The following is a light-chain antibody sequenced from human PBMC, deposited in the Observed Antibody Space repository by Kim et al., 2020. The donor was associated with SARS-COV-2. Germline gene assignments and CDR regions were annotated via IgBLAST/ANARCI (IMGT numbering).Light chain of an antibody. Sequence: QSALTQPPSTSGTPGQRVTISCSGSSSNIGSNYVYWYQQLPGTAPKLLIYRNNQRPSGVPDRFSGSKSGTSPSLAISGLRSEDEADYYCGGWDASLSGPVFGGGTQLTVL. CDR3: GGWDASLSGPV. CDR1: SSNIGSNY. CDR2: RNN. J-gene: IGLJ3*02. V-gene: IGLV1-47*01.